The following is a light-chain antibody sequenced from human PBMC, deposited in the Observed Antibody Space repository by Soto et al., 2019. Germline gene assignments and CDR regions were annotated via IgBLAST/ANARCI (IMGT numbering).Light chain of an antibody. Sequence: ERIMTQSPATLSVSPGESATLSCRASQSVSSNLAWYQQKPGQAPRLLIYGASTRATGIPARFSGSGSGTEFTLTISSLQSEDFAVYYCQQYNSWPLTFGGGTKVDI. J-gene: IGKJ4*01. CDR1: QSVSSN. V-gene: IGKV3-15*01. CDR3: QQYNSWPLT. CDR2: GAS.